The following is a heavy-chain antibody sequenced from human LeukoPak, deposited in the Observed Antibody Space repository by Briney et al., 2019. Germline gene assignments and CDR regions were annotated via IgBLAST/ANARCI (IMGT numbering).Heavy chain of an antibody. D-gene: IGHD2-2*01. CDR3: ARFESTSGRGFDP. CDR1: GYSISSGDY. V-gene: IGHV4-38-2*01. CDR2: IYHSGTT. J-gene: IGHJ5*02. Sequence: SETLSLTCAVSGYSISSGDYWGWIRQPPGKGLEWIGTIYHSGTTYYNPSLKSRVTISLDTSKNQFSLNLRSVTAADTAVYYCARFESTSGRGFDPWGQGTLVTVSS.